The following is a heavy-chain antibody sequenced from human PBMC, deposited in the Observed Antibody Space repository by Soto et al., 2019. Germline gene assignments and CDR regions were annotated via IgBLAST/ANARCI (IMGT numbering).Heavy chain of an antibody. CDR3: ARAGGYYDSSGYFHYFDY. J-gene: IGHJ4*02. D-gene: IGHD3-22*01. Sequence: QVQLVQSGAEVKKPGSSGKVSCKASGGTFSSYAISWGRQAPGQGLEWRGGIIPIFGTANYAQKFQGRVTITADESTSTAYMELSSLRSEDTAVYYCARAGGYYDSSGYFHYFDYWGQGTLVTVSS. CDR2: IIPIFGTA. V-gene: IGHV1-69*12. CDR1: GGTFSSYA.